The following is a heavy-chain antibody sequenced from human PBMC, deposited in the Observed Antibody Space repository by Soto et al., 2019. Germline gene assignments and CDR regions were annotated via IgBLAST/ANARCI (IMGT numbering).Heavy chain of an antibody. CDR1: GFTFSSFG. J-gene: IGHJ4*02. Sequence: QVLLVESGGGVVQPGRSLRISCAVSGFTFSSFGMHWVRQAPGKGLEWVAVISDDGSSKHYADSLKGRFTISRDNSNNTLYLQMDNLGPEDTGVYYWAKDRWGDFGDLNLPGYWGQGTLVTVSS. V-gene: IGHV3-30*18. CDR3: AKDRWGDFGDLNLPGY. D-gene: IGHD4-17*01. CDR2: ISDDGSSK.